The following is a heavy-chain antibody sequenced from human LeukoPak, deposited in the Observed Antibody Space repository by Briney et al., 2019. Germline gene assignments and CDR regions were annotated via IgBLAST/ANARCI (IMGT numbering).Heavy chain of an antibody. Sequence: SETLSLTCTVSGAPITRYYWSWIRQPPGKGLEWIGYIYYSGSTNYNPSLKSRVTISVDTSKNQVSLKLSSVTAADTAVYYCARGTGWFAYWGQGTLVTVSS. D-gene: IGHD1-1*01. CDR1: GAPITRYY. CDR3: ARGTGWFAY. J-gene: IGHJ5*01. V-gene: IGHV4-59*01. CDR2: IYYSGST.